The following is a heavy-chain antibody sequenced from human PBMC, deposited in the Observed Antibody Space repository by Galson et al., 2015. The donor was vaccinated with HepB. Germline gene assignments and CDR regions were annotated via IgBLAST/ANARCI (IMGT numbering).Heavy chain of an antibody. D-gene: IGHD3-10*01. Sequence: ALVKPTQTLTLTCTFSGFSLTTTGMCVSWIRQPPGKALEWLARIDWDDDKFYTTSLKTRLTISKDTSKKQGVLRMTNMDPVDTATYFCARIATTVTSSGGLDSWGQGILVTVSS. CDR2: IDWDDDK. CDR1: GFSLTTTGMC. J-gene: IGHJ4*02. V-gene: IGHV2-70*17. CDR3: ARIATTVTSSGGLDS.